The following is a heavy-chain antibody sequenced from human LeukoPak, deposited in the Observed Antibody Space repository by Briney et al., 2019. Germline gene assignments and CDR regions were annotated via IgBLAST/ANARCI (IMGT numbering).Heavy chain of an antibody. CDR1: GFTFSSYS. J-gene: IGHJ6*04. CDR3: ASYCSGGSCYYPWAFDI. Sequence: GGSLRLSCAASGFTFSSYSMNWVRQAPGKGLEWVSSISSSSSYIYYADSVKGRFTISRDNAKNSLYLQMNSLRAEDTAVYYCASYCSGGSCYYPWAFDIWGKGTTVTVSS. D-gene: IGHD2-15*01. V-gene: IGHV3-21*01. CDR2: ISSSSSYI.